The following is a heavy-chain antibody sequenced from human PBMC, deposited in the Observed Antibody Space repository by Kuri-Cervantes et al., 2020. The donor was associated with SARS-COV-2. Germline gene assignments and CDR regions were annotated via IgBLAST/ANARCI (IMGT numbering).Heavy chain of an antibody. CDR1: GGSVSSGSYY. Sequence: GSLRLSCTVPGGSVSSGSYYWSWIRQPPGKGLEWIGYIYYSGSTNYNPSLKSRVTISVDTSKNQFSLKLSSVTAADTAVYYCARTRFLEWSYIQHWGQGTLVTVSS. CDR2: IYYSGST. D-gene: IGHD3-3*01. CDR3: ARTRFLEWSYIQH. V-gene: IGHV4-61*01. J-gene: IGHJ1*01.